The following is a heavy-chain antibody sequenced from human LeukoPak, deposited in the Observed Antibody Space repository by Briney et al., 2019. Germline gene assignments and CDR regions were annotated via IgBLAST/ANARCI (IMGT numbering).Heavy chain of an antibody. V-gene: IGHV3-23*01. CDR2: IRPSGDNT. J-gene: IGHJ5*02. CDR1: GFTFSSYD. Sequence: GVSLRLSCAASGFTFSSYDMTWVRQAPGRGLEWGSSIRPSGDNTYYGDSVKGRFTITRDNSKNTVYLQMNNMRVDDTAVYYCARVAGWHWFDPWGQGTLVTVSS. D-gene: IGHD6-19*01. CDR3: ARVAGWHWFDP.